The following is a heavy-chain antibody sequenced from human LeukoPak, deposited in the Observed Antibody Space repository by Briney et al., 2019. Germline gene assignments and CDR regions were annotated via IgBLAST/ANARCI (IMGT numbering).Heavy chain of an antibody. CDR3: AKDTVKVTTIRRVPHYMDV. Sequence: GGSLRLSCATSGFTFSGYGMHWVRQAPGKGLEWAAFIRYDGSKKYYADSVKGRFIISRDNSKNTLYLQMNSLRAEDTAVYYCAKDTVKVTTIRRVPHYMDVWGKGTTVTISS. CDR2: IRYDGSKK. D-gene: IGHD5-12*01. J-gene: IGHJ6*03. V-gene: IGHV3-30*02. CDR1: GFTFSGYG.